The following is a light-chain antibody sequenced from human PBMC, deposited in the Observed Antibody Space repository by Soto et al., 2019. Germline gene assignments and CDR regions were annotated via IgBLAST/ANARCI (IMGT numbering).Light chain of an antibody. CDR3: QHYYSPPYT. CDR2: WAS. Sequence: IVMTQSPDYLAVSLGERATINCKSSQSLLYNSNNKNYLAWYQQQPGQPPKLLIYWASTRESGVPERFSGSGSGTDFTLTINSLQAEDVAVYYCQHYYSPPYTFGQGTKLEIK. J-gene: IGKJ2*01. V-gene: IGKV4-1*01. CDR1: QSLLYNSNNKNY.